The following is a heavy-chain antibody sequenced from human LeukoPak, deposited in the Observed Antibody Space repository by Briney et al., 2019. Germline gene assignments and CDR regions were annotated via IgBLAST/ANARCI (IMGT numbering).Heavy chain of an antibody. Sequence: PGGSLRLSCAASGFTFSSYAMHWVRQAPGKGLEWVSSISISSSYIYYADSVKGRFTISRDNAKNSLYLQMNSLRAEDTAVYFCARGRSGYCSTTSCSHPPDYWGQGTLVTVSS. J-gene: IGHJ4*02. V-gene: IGHV3-21*01. CDR2: ISISSSYI. D-gene: IGHD2-2*03. CDR3: ARGRSGYCSTTSCSHPPDY. CDR1: GFTFSSYA.